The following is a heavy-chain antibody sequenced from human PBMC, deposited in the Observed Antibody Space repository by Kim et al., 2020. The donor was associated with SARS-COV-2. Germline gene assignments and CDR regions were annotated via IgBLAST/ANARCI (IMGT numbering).Heavy chain of an antibody. Sequence: ASVKVSCKVSGYTLTELSMHWVRQAPGKGLEWMGGFDPEDGETIYAQKFQGRVTMTEDTSTDTAYMELSSLRSEDTAVYYCATGGSSGWYWRGFDYWGQGTLVTVSS. CDR3: ATGGSSGWYWRGFDY. J-gene: IGHJ4*02. CDR2: FDPEDGET. D-gene: IGHD6-19*01. CDR1: GYTLTELS. V-gene: IGHV1-24*01.